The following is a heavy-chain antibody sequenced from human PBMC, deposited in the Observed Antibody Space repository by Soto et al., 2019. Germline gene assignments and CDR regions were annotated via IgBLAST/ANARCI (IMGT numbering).Heavy chain of an antibody. CDR3: ARHGSGHMTTVINNFDY. J-gene: IGHJ4*02. CDR1: GGSISSSSYY. D-gene: IGHD4-4*01. Sequence: QLQLQESGPGLVKPSETLSLTCTVSGGSISSSSYYWGWIRQPPGKGLEWIGSIYYSGSTYYNPSLKSRVTISVDTSKNQFSLKLSSVTAADTAVYYCARHGSGHMTTVINNFDYWGQGTLVTVSS. CDR2: IYYSGST. V-gene: IGHV4-39*01.